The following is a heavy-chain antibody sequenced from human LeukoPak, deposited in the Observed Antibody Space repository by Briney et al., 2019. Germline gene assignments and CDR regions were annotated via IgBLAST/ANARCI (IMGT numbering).Heavy chain of an antibody. CDR1: GFTFSSYG. J-gene: IGHJ4*02. CDR2: ISYDGSNK. V-gene: IGHV3-30*18. Sequence: GGSLRLSCAASGFTFSSYGMSWVRQAPGKGLEWVAVISYDGSNKYYGDSVKGRFTISRDNSKNTLYLQMNSLRAEDTAVYYCAKSGDIRYWGQGTLVTVSS. D-gene: IGHD2-15*01. CDR3: AKSGDIRY.